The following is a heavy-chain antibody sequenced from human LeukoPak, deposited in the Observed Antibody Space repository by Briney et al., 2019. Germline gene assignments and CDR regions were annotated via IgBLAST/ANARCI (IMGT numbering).Heavy chain of an antibody. V-gene: IGHV4-30-4*08. D-gene: IGHD2-15*01. CDR2: IYYSGST. CDR1: GGSISSGDYY. CDR3: ARDSGGIDY. Sequence: PSETLSLTCTVSGGSISSGDYYWSWIRQPPGKRLAWIGYIYYSGSTYYNPSLKSRVTISVDTFKNQFSLKLSSVTAADTAVYYCARDSGGIDYWGQGTLVTVSS. J-gene: IGHJ4*02.